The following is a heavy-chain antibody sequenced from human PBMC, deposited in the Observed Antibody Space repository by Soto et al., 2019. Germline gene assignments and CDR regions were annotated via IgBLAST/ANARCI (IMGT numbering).Heavy chain of an antibody. CDR3: ARDFYDSVGYTWFDS. V-gene: IGHV4-59*01. J-gene: IGHJ5*01. CDR2: IHNSGTS. Sequence: SETLSLTCTVSGDTSTSYYWGWIRQAPGKGLEWIGHIHNSGTSTHNPSLNGRVTISIDMSKKQFSLKLTSLTSADTAVYYCARDFYDSVGYTWFDSWSQGTLVTVSS. CDR1: GDTSTSYY. D-gene: IGHD3-22*01.